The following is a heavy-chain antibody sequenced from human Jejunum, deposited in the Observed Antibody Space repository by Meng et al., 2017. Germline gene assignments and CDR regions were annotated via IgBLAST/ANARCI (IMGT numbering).Heavy chain of an antibody. CDR2: VFHSGTP. CDR1: GGSITSTKW. CDR3: ASRPVGIRTYYFDC. V-gene: IGHV4-4*02. Sequence: QGPLQASGPGLVKPSGTLSLTCAVSGGSITSTKWWSWVRQTPGKGLEWIGEVFHSGTPNYNPSLMSRLTMSVDKSKNQFSLNLTSVTAADTAVYYCASRPVGIRTYYFDCWGQGTLVTVSS. J-gene: IGHJ4*02. D-gene: IGHD2-21*01.